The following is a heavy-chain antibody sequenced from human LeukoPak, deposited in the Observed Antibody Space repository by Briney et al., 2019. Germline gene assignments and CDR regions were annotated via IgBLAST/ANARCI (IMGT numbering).Heavy chain of an antibody. D-gene: IGHD3-3*01. CDR3: ARDAEPYYDFWSGYSNWFDP. Sequence: ASVKVSCKASGYTFTSYGISWVRQAPGQGLEWMGWISAYNGNTNYAQKLQGRVTMTTDTFTSTAYMELRSLRSDDTAVYYCARDAEPYYDFWSGYSNWFDPWGQGTLVTVSS. J-gene: IGHJ5*02. V-gene: IGHV1-18*01. CDR2: ISAYNGNT. CDR1: GYTFTSYG.